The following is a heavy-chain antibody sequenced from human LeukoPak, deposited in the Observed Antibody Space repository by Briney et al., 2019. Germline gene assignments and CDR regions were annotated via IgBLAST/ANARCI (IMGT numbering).Heavy chain of an antibody. Sequence: GGSLRLSCAASGFTFSSYDMHWVRQATGKGLEWVSGIGTAGDTYYPGSVKGRFTISRENAKNSLYFQMNSLRAGDTAVYYCARAGSGYFFDYWGQGTLVTVSS. D-gene: IGHD3-22*01. CDR2: IGTAGDT. J-gene: IGHJ4*02. CDR3: ARAGSGYFFDY. V-gene: IGHV3-13*01. CDR1: GFTFSSYD.